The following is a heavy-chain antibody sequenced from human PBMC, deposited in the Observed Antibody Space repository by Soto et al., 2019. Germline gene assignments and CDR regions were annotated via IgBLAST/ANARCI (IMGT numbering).Heavy chain of an antibody. CDR3: ARGTYYYNSSVYYPN. CDR1: GFTFSSYW. V-gene: IGHV3-74*01. CDR2: INSDGSST. D-gene: IGHD3-22*01. J-gene: IGHJ4*01. Sequence: PGGSLRLSCTASGFTFSSYWMHWVRQAPGKGLVWVSRINSDGSSTSYADFVKGRFTIARDNAKNSLYLQMHSLRAEDTAVYYGARGTYYYNSSVYYPNGGKGTLVTVSS.